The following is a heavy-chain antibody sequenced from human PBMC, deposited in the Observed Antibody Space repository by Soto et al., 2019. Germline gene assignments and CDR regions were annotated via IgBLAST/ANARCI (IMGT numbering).Heavy chain of an antibody. Sequence: QVQLQESGPGLVKPSETLSLTCTVSGGSVSSGSYYWSWIRQPPGKGLEWIGYIYYSGSTNYNPSLKSRVTISVDTSKNQFSLKLSSVTAADTAVYYCARGRAGVKWLVRFYYYYGMDVWGQGTTVTVSS. CDR2: IYYSGST. V-gene: IGHV4-61*01. CDR3: ARGRAGVKWLVRFYYYYGMDV. D-gene: IGHD6-19*01. J-gene: IGHJ6*02. CDR1: GGSVSSGSYY.